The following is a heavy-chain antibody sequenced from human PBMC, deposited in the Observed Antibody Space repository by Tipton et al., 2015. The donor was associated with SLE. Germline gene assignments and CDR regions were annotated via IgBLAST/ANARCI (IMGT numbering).Heavy chain of an antibody. D-gene: IGHD4/OR15-4a*01. V-gene: IGHV3-30*03. CDR1: GLSFSRYG. J-gene: IGHJ4*02. CDR3: AQSRPFQGYDYNVFLY. CDR2: ISYDGSSQ. Sequence: SLRLSCAASGLSFSRYGMHWVRQAPGKGLEWVAVISYDGSSQYYADSVKGRFTISRDNSKNTLFLQMNSLRAEDTAVYYCAQSRPFQGYDYNVFLYWGQGTLVTVSS.